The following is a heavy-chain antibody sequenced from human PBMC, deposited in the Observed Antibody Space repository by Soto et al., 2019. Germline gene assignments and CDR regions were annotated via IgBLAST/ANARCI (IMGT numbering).Heavy chain of an antibody. CDR1: GFTFSDYY. J-gene: IGHJ6*02. CDR3: ARDKTYYYDSSGPYYYGMDV. Sequence: XGSLRLSCAASGFTFSDYYMSWIRQAPGKGLEWVSYISSSSSYTNYADSVKGRFTISRDNAKNSLYLQMNSLRAEDTAVYYCARDKTYYYDSSGPYYYGMDVWGQGTTVTVSS. CDR2: ISSSSSYT. V-gene: IGHV3-11*06. D-gene: IGHD3-22*01.